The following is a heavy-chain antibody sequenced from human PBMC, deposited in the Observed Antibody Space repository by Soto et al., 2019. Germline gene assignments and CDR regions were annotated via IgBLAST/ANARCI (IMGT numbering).Heavy chain of an antibody. CDR2: IIPIFGTA. D-gene: IGHD2-15*01. V-gene: IGHV1-69*13. Sequence: SVKVSCKASGGTFSSYAISWVRQAPGQGLEWMGGIIPIFGTANYAQKFQGRVTITADESTSTAYMELSSLRSEDTAVYYCAGGTGCSGGSCYTKHPYYYGMDVWGQGTTVTGSS. CDR1: GGTFSSYA. CDR3: AGGTGCSGGSCYTKHPYYYGMDV. J-gene: IGHJ6*02.